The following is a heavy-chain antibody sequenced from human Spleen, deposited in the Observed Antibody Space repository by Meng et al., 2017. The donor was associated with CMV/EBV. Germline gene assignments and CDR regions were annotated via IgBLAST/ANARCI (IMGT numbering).Heavy chain of an antibody. CDR1: DYTFTSYG. CDR2: ITPYNGNT. Sequence: ASVKVSCKASDYTFTSYGISWVRQAPGQGLEWVGWITPYNGNTNYAQKLQGRVTMTTDTSTSTAYMELRSLRSDDTAVYYCAREPVNPIRFKVKGDCSSTSCYTPFDYWGQGTLVTVSS. J-gene: IGHJ4*02. V-gene: IGHV1-18*01. D-gene: IGHD2-2*02. CDR3: AREPVNPIRFKVKGDCSSTSCYTPFDY.